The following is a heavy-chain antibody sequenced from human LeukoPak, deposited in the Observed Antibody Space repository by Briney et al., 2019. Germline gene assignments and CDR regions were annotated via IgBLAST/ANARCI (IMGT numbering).Heavy chain of an antibody. D-gene: IGHD3-22*01. V-gene: IGHV3-43D*03. J-gene: IGHJ4*02. Sequence: GGSLRLSCAASGFTFDDYAMHWVRQTPGKGLEWVSLISWDGGSTYYADSVKGRFTISRDNSKNSLYLQMNSLRAEDTALYYCAKDTQSHDYYDSSGSDTYFDYWGQGTLVTVSS. CDR3: AKDTQSHDYYDSSGSDTYFDY. CDR2: ISWDGGST. CDR1: GFTFDDYA.